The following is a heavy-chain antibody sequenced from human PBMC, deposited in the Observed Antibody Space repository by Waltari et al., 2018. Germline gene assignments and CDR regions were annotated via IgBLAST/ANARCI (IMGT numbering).Heavy chain of an antibody. CDR3: ARGFRAGATLIDAFDI. V-gene: IGHV4-59*01. CDR2: IYYSGST. D-gene: IGHD1-26*01. CDR1: GGSISSYY. J-gene: IGHJ3*02. Sequence: QVQLQESGPGLVKPSETLSLTCTVSGGSISSYYWSWIRQPPGKGLEWIGYIYYSGSTNYNPSLKSRVTISVDTSKNQFSLKLSSVTAADTAVYYCARGFRAGATLIDAFDIWGQGTMVTVSS.